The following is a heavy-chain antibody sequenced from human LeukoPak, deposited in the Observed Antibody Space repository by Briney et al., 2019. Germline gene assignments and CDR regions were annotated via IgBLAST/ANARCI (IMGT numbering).Heavy chain of an antibody. CDR3: AKSGDDSSGPLRGDYFDY. V-gene: IGHV3-23*01. CDR2: ISGSGGST. CDR1: GCTFSSYA. D-gene: IGHD3-22*01. J-gene: IGHJ4*02. Sequence: GGSLRLSCAASGCTFSSYAMSWVRQAPGKGLEWVSAISGSGGSTYYADSVKGRFTISRDNSKNTLYLQMNSLRAEDTAVYYCAKSGDDSSGPLRGDYFDYWGQGTLVTVSS.